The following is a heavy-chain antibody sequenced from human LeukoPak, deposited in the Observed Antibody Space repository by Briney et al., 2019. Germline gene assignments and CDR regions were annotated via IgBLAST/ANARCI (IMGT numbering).Heavy chain of an antibody. CDR2: IYYSGST. Sequence: PSETLSLTCTVSGGSISSYYWSWIRQPPGKGLEWIGYIYYSGSTNYNPSLKSRVTISVGTSKNQFSLKLSSVTAADTAVYYCARSPYGDYVEYFDYWGQGTLVTVSS. D-gene: IGHD4-17*01. CDR1: GGSISSYY. V-gene: IGHV4-59*01. J-gene: IGHJ4*02. CDR3: ARSPYGDYVEYFDY.